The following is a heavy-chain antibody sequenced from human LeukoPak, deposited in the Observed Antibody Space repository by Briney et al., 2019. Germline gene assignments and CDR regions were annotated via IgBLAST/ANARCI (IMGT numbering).Heavy chain of an antibody. CDR3: ANSVAYSGSYLRYYYYMDV. V-gene: IGHV3-23*01. CDR2: ISGSGGST. Sequence: PGGSLRLSCAASGFTFSSYAMSWVRQAPGKGLEWVSAISGSGGSTYYADSVKGRFTISRDNSKNTLYLQMNSLRAEDTAVYYCANSVAYSGSYLRYYYYMDVWGKGTTVTVSS. D-gene: IGHD1-26*01. J-gene: IGHJ6*03. CDR1: GFTFSSYA.